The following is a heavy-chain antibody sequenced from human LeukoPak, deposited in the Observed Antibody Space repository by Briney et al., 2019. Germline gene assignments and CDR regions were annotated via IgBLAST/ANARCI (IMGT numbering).Heavy chain of an antibody. CDR3: SRGLLSVYDETDY. CDR1: GFTFSDHY. V-gene: IGHV3-72*01. Sequence: PGGSLRLSCAASGFTFSDHYMDWVRQAPGKGLEWVGRIKNKANHYTTQYAASVKGRFTMSRDDSKNSLYLQMNSLKTDDTAVYYCSRGLLSVYDETDYWGQGTLVTVSS. J-gene: IGHJ4*02. D-gene: IGHD3-16*02. CDR2: IKNKANHYTT.